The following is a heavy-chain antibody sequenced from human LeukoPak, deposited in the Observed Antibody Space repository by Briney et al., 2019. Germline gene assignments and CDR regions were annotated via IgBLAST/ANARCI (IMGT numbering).Heavy chain of an antibody. CDR1: GDSIVGFY. J-gene: IGHJ3*02. D-gene: IGHD3-9*01. V-gene: IGHV4-59*12. Sequence: PSETLSLTCSVSGDSIVGFYWSWFRQSPGKGMDWIGLMYYSGSTFYNPSLKSRVSLSVDTSKNQFSLKLSSVTAADTAVYYCARAGYDTATGYCGAFEIWGQGTMVTVSS. CDR2: MYYSGST. CDR3: ARAGYDTATGYCGAFEI.